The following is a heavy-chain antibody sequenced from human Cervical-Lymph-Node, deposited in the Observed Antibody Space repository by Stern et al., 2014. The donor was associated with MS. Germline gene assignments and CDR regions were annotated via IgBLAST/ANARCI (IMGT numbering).Heavy chain of an antibody. CDR1: GFSLSTSGMC. J-gene: IGHJ4*02. Sequence: ESGPALVKPTQTLTLTCTFSGFSLSTSGMCVSWIRQPPGKALEWLALIYWGDDKCYSTSLKTRLTISKDTSKNQVVLTMTNMDPVDTATYYCARTRTHYDYVWGSYRYPFDYWGQGTLVTVSS. CDR2: IYWGDDK. CDR3: ARTRTHYDYVWGSYRYPFDY. V-gene: IGHV2-70*01. D-gene: IGHD3-16*02.